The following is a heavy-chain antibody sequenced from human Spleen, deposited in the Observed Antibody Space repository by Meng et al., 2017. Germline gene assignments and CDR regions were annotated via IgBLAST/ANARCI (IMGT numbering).Heavy chain of an antibody. CDR3: ARRGGDYLEVYFDY. CDR2: IHSSGST. D-gene: IGHD4-17*01. CDR1: GDSFSGGDFC. J-gene: IGHJ4*02. V-gene: IGHV4-31*03. Sequence: QVQLQESGPGLVKPSQTLSLTCTLSGDSFSGGDFCWSWIRQLPGKDLEWIGYIHSSGSTYYNPSLRRRVMVSLDTSKNQFSLRLSSVTAADTAIYYCARRGGDYLEVYFDYWGQGSLVTVSS.